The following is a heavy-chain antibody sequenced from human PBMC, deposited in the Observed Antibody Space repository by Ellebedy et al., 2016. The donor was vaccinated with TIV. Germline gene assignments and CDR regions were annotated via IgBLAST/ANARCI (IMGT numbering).Heavy chain of an antibody. D-gene: IGHD3-3*01. J-gene: IGHJ4*02. Sequence: GESLKISCGASGFTFTSDWMASLRQAPGKGLEWVPNIKPDGTEQYDVDSVKGRFPISRNNAKNSLFLQMAGLRAEDTAVYYCAAGFGTHYWGQGTRVTVSS. V-gene: IGHV3-7*01. CDR3: AAGFGTHY. CDR2: IKPDGTEQ. CDR1: GFTFTSDW.